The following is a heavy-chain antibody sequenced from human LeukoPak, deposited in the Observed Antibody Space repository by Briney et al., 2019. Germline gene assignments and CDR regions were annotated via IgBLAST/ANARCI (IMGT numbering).Heavy chain of an antibody. CDR1: GGSISSTNW. D-gene: IGHD1-26*01. V-gene: IGHV4-4*02. Sequence: PSGTLSLTCGVSGGSISSTNWWSWVRQPPGQGLEWIGEISLSGVTNYNPSLKSRVTMSLDRSKNHLSLTLTSVTAADTAVYYCSRESGAFSPFGYGGQGTLVTVSS. CDR2: ISLSGVT. CDR3: SRESGAFSPFGY. J-gene: IGHJ4*02.